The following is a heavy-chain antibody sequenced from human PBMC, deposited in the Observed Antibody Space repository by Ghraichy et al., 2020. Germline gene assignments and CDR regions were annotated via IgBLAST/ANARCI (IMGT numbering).Heavy chain of an antibody. Sequence: LSLTCAASGFTFSSYGMHWVRHAPGKGLEWVAVIWYDGSNKYYADSVKGRFTISRDNSKNTLYLQMNSLRAEDTAVYYCARDRGIESSETYYYGMDVWGQGTTVTVSS. CDR3: ARDRGIESSETYYYGMDV. CDR1: GFTFSSYG. J-gene: IGHJ6*02. V-gene: IGHV3-33*01. D-gene: IGHD3-10*01. CDR2: IWYDGSNK.